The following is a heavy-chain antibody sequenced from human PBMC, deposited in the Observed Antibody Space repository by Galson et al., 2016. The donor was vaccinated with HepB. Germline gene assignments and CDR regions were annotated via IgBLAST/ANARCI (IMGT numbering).Heavy chain of an antibody. CDR3: ARSSSWLDYSDS. D-gene: IGHD6-13*01. Sequence: SVKVSCKASGYTFSNYGVHWVRQAPGQGPEWVGWISAYNGEANSAQRVQGRLTMTTDPSTTTVFMELTSLRSDDTAVYYCARSSSWLDYSDSWGQGTLVTVSS. CDR1: GYTFSNYG. CDR2: ISAYNGEA. J-gene: IGHJ4*02. V-gene: IGHV1-18*01.